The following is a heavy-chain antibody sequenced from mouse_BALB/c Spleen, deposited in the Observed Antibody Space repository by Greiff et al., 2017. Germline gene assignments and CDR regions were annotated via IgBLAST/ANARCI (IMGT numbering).Heavy chain of an antibody. CDR2: ISSGGGST. CDR1: GFAFSSYD. V-gene: IGHV5-12-1*01. D-gene: IGHD2-1*01. Sequence: EVMLVESGGGLVKPGGSLKLSCAASGFAFSSYDMSWVRQTPEKRLEWVAYISSGGGSTYYPDTVKGRFTISRDNAKNTLYLQMSSLKSEDTAMYYCARHEGLGLYGNYFSYWGQGTTLTVSS. J-gene: IGHJ2*01. CDR3: ARHEGLGLYGNYFSY.